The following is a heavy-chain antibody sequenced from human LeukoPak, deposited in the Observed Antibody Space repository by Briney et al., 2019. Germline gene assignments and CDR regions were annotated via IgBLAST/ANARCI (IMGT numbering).Heavy chain of an antibody. D-gene: IGHD3-22*01. V-gene: IGHV3-48*02. CDR3: ARTHSSGYYRGFDY. CDR2: IFSSTM. J-gene: IGHJ4*02. CDR1: GFTFSSYS. Sequence: GGSLRLSCAASGFTFSSYSMKWVRPAPGKGLEWISNIFSSTMYYADSVEGRFTLSRDNAKNSLYLQMNSLRDEDTAVYYCARTHSSGYYRGFDYWGQGPLVTVSS.